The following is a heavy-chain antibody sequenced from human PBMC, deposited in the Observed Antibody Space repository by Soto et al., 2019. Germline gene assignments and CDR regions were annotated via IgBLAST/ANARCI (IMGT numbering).Heavy chain of an antibody. CDR2: INPSGGST. CDR1: GYTFTSYY. J-gene: IGHJ6*02. D-gene: IGHD3-22*01. V-gene: IGHV1-46*01. CDR3: ARDGAYHYDSSGYYPLGYYGMDV. Sequence: GDSVNVSCKVSGYTFTSYYMHWVRQAPGQGLEWMGIINPSGGSTSYAQKFQGRVTMTRDTSTSTVYMELSSLRSEDTAVYYCARDGAYHYDSSGYYPLGYYGMDVWGQATPVSVSS.